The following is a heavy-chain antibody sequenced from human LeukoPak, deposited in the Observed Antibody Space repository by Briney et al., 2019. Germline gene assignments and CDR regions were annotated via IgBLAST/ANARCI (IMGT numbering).Heavy chain of an antibody. CDR1: GGTFSSYA. CDR2: IIPIFGTA. CDR3: AREGMEITGTHAARLDH. V-gene: IGHV1-69*05. J-gene: IGHJ4*02. D-gene: IGHD1-7*01. Sequence: ASVKVSCKASGGTFSSYAISWVRQAPGQGLEWMGGIIPIFGTANYAQKFQGRVTITTDESTSTAYMELSSLRSEDTAVYYCAREGMEITGTHAARLDHWGQGTLVTVSS.